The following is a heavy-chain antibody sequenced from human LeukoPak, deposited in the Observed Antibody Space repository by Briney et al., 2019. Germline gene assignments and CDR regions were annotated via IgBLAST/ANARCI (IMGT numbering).Heavy chain of an antibody. D-gene: IGHD2-2*01. V-gene: IGHV4-59*01. J-gene: IGHJ3*01. Sequence: PSETLSLTCTVSNGSISYYYWSWFRQPPGKGLEWIGYIYYSGSTNYNPSLKSRVTISVDTSKNQFSLNLNSVTAADTAVYYCARGGFVILPAAPNNAFDFWGQGTMVTVSS. CDR2: IYYSGST. CDR3: ARGGFVILPAAPNNAFDF. CDR1: NGSISYYY.